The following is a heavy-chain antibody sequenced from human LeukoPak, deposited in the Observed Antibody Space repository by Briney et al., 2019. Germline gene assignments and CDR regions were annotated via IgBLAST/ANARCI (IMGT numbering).Heavy chain of an antibody. CDR2: INPNSGGT. CDR3: ARDFFYDYVWGSYRYGYADAFDI. CDR1: GYTFTGYY. D-gene: IGHD3-16*02. J-gene: IGHJ3*02. Sequence: ASVKVSCKASGYTFTGYYMHWVRQAPGQGLEWMGWINPNSGGTNYAQKFQGRVTMTRDTSISTAYMELSRLRSDDTAVYYCARDFFYDYVWGSYRYGYADAFDIWGQGTMVTVSS. V-gene: IGHV1-2*02.